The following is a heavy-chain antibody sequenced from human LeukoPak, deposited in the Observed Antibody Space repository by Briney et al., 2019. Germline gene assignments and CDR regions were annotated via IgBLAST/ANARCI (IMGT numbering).Heavy chain of an antibody. CDR1: GGSFSGYY. D-gene: IGHD2-2*01. Sequence: SETLSLTCTVYGGSFSGYYWSWIRQPPGKGLEWIGEINHSGSTNYNPSLKSRVTISVDTSKNQFSLKLSSVTAADTAVYYCARVVDCSSSSCYAPGFDYWGQGTLVTVSS. CDR2: INHSGST. J-gene: IGHJ4*02. V-gene: IGHV4-34*01. CDR3: ARVVDCSSSSCYAPGFDY.